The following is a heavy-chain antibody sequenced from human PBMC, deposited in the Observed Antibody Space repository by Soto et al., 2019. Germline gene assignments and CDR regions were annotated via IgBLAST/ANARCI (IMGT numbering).Heavy chain of an antibody. CDR1: GGSISSGGYY. D-gene: IGHD3-10*01. V-gene: IGHV4-31*03. CDR2: IYYSGST. J-gene: IGHJ3*02. Sequence: PSETLSLTCTVSGGSISSGGYYWSWIRQHPGKGLEWNGYIYYSGSTYYNPSLKSRVTISVDTSKNQFSLKLSSVTAADTAVYYCAIDGLLWFGEFNDAFDIWGQGTMVTVSS. CDR3: AIDGLLWFGEFNDAFDI.